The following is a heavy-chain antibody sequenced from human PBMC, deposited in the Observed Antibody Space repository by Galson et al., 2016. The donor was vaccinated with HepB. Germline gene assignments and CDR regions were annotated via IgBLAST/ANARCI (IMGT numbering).Heavy chain of an antibody. CDR1: GFTFRNCA. CDR3: TTWLSHHFDY. J-gene: IGHJ4*02. D-gene: IGHD6-19*01. Sequence: SLRLSCAASGFTFRNCALSWVRRAPGKGLEWVSHIDGPTPNTHYADSVRGRFSIYRDNSRDTLYLQMDSQTAEDSAIYYCTTWLSHHFDYWGQGTRVTVSS. V-gene: IGHV3-23*01. CDR2: IDGPTPNT.